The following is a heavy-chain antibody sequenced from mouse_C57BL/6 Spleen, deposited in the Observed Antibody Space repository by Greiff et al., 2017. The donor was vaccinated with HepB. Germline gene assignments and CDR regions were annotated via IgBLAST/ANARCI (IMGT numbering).Heavy chain of an antibody. J-gene: IGHJ4*01. Sequence: VQLQQSGAELVKPGASVKLSCTASGFNIKDYYMHWVKQRTEQGLEWIGRIDPEDGDTKYAPKFQGKATITADTSSNTAYLQLSSLTSEDAAVYYCARGGGGSHYYAMDYWGQGTSVTVSS. V-gene: IGHV14-2*01. CDR2: IDPEDGDT. D-gene: IGHD1-1*02. CDR3: ARGGGGSHYYAMDY. CDR1: GFNIKDYY.